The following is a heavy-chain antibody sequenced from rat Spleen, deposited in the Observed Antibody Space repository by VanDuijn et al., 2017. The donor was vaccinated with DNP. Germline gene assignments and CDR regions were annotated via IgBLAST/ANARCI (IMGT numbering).Heavy chain of an antibody. J-gene: IGHJ2*01. CDR2: ISYDGSST. CDR3: ARPEAD. CDR1: GFTFSNYD. D-gene: IGHD1-2*01. V-gene: IGHV5-7*01. Sequence: EVQLVESGGGLVQPGRSMKLSCAASGFTFSNYDMAWVRQAPKKGLEWVAPISYDGSSTNYRDSVKGRFTISRDNAKSTLYLQMDSLRSEDTATYYCARPEADWGQGVMVTVSS.